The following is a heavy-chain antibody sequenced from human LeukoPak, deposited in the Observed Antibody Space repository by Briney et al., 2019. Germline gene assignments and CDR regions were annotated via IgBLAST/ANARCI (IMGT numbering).Heavy chain of an antibody. J-gene: IGHJ4*02. CDR1: GYSFTSYW. V-gene: IGHV5-51*01. CDR2: IYPGDSDT. Sequence: GESLKISCKGFGYSFTSYWIAWVRQMPGKGLEWMGIIYPGDSDTRYNPSFQGQVTISADKSTNTAYLQWSSLRASDTAMYYCARRLAAVEFFDYWGQGTLVTVSS. D-gene: IGHD6-13*01. CDR3: ARRLAAVEFFDY.